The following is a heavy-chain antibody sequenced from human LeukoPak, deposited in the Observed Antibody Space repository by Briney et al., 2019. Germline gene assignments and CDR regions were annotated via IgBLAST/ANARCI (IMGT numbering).Heavy chain of an antibody. V-gene: IGHV1-8*01. Sequence: ASVKVSCTASGYTFTSYDINWVRQAPGQGLEWMGWMNPNSGNTGYAQKFQGRVTMTRNTSISTAYMELSSLRSEDTAVYYCARVAVTTENTYAFDIWGQGTMVTVSS. D-gene: IGHD4-17*01. J-gene: IGHJ3*02. CDR3: ARVAVTTENTYAFDI. CDR2: MNPNSGNT. CDR1: GYTFTSYD.